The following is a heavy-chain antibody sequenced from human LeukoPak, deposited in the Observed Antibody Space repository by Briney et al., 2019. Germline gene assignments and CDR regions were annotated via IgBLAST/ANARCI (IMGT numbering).Heavy chain of an antibody. J-gene: IGHJ6*03. V-gene: IGHV4-59*01. CDR2: IYYSGST. D-gene: IGHD2-2*01. Sequence: SETLSLTCTVSGGSISSYYWSWIRQPPGKGLEWIGYIYYSGSTNCNPSLKSRVTISVDTSKNQFSLKLSSVTAADTAVYYCARGPSGVRYCSSTSCDARDYYYMDVWGKGTTVTVSS. CDR1: GGSISSYY. CDR3: ARGPSGVRYCSSTSCDARDYYYMDV.